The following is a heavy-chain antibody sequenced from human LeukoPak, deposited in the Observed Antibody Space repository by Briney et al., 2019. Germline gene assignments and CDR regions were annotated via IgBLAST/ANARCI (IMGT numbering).Heavy chain of an antibody. Sequence: SETLSLTCAVYGGSFSGYYWSWIRQPPGKGLEWIGETNHSGSTNYNPALKSRVTISVDTSKNQFSLKLSSGTAADTAVYFCARRHVEYSSSSDTYYFDYWGQGTLVTVSS. CDR1: GGSFSGYY. J-gene: IGHJ4*02. CDR2: TNHSGST. D-gene: IGHD6-6*01. CDR3: ARRHVEYSSSSDTYYFDY. V-gene: IGHV4-34*01.